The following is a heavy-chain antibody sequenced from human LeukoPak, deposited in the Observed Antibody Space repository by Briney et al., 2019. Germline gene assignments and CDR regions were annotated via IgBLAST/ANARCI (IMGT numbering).Heavy chain of an antibody. CDR3: AKDGRLRTTVTTGVDY. CDR2: ISSSSSYI. CDR1: GFTFSSYS. J-gene: IGHJ4*02. Sequence: PGRSLRLSCAASGFTFSSYSMNWVRQAPGKGLEWVSSISSSSSYIYYADSVKGRFTISRDNAKNSLYLQMNSLRAEDTAVYYCAKDGRLRTTVTTGVDYWGQGTLVTVSS. V-gene: IGHV3-21*01. D-gene: IGHD4-17*01.